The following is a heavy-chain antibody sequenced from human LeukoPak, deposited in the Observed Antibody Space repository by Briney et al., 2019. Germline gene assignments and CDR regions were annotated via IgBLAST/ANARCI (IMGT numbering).Heavy chain of an antibody. Sequence: PGGSLRLSCAASGFTVSSNYMGWVRQAPGKGLEWVSDIYSGGRTYYADSVKGRFTISRDNSKNTLYLQMNSLRAEDTAVYYCARAVDYGDFCPSPFDYWGQGTLVTVSS. D-gene: IGHD4-17*01. CDR1: GFTVSSNY. CDR2: IYSGGRT. CDR3: ARAVDYGDFCPSPFDY. J-gene: IGHJ4*02. V-gene: IGHV3-66*01.